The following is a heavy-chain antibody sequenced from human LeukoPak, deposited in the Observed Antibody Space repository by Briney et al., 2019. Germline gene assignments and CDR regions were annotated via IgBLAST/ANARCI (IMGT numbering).Heavy chain of an antibody. CDR3: ASGSAVAGAYYFDY. V-gene: IGHV1-69*05. Sequence: GASVKVSCKASGGTFSSYAITWVRQAPGQGLEWMGRIIPIFGTANYAQKFQGRVTITTDESTSTAYMELSALRSDDTAVYYCASGSAVAGAYYFDYWGQGTLVTVSS. D-gene: IGHD6-19*01. J-gene: IGHJ4*02. CDR2: IIPIFGTA. CDR1: GGTFSSYA.